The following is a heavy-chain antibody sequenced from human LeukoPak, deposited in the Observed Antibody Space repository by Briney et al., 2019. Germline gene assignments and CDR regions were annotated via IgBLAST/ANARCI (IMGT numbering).Heavy chain of an antibody. V-gene: IGHV3-23*01. CDR2: ISARGDDS. CDR1: GFTFSSFA. CDR3: TRPNIVGGLDY. D-gene: IGHD1-26*01. J-gene: IGHJ4*02. Sequence: GGSLRLSCQAAGFTFSSFAMTWVRQAPGKGLEWVSVISARGDDSFYADSVKGRFTISRDNSKNTLYLQMNSLRAEDTAVYYCTRPNIVGGLDYWGQGTLVTVSS.